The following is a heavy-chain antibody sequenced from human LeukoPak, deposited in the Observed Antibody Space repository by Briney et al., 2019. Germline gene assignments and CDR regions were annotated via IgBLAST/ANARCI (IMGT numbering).Heavy chain of an antibody. J-gene: IGHJ4*02. Sequence: SETLSLTCSVSGGSISSSSYYWGWIRQPPGKGLERIGRIYYSGSTYYNPSLKSRVTISLDTSKNQFSLRLSSVTAADTAVYYCVRVPYYYDSSGYFWGQGTLVTVPS. D-gene: IGHD3-22*01. CDR2: IYYSGST. CDR1: GGSISSSSYY. V-gene: IGHV4-39*01. CDR3: VRVPYYYDSSGYF.